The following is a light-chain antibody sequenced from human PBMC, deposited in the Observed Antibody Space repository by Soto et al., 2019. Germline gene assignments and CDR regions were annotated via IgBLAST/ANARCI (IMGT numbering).Light chain of an antibody. CDR1: QTISSW. CDR3: QHADSFPLIT. J-gene: IGKJ5*01. CDR2: AAS. V-gene: IGKV1-12*01. Sequence: DIQMTQSPSTLSGSVGDRVTITCRASQTISSWLAWYQQKPGKAPKRLIYAASTLQSGVPSRFSGSGSGTDFTLTISSLQPEDFATYYCQHADSFPLITFGQGTRLEIK.